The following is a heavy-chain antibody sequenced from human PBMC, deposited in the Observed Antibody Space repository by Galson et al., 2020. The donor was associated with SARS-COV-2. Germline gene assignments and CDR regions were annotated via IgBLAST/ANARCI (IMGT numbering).Heavy chain of an antibody. CDR1: GFTFSDHY. V-gene: IGHV3-72*01. D-gene: IGHD6-13*01. CDR3: AREGYSSSRDAFDI. J-gene: IGHJ3*02. CDR2: TRDKANSYTT. Sequence: GGSLRLSCAASGFTFSDHYMDWVRQAPGKGLEWVGRTRDKANSYTTEYAASVKNRFTISRDDSKNSLHLQMDSLKTEDTAVYYCAREGYSSSRDAFDILGQGIIVTVSS.